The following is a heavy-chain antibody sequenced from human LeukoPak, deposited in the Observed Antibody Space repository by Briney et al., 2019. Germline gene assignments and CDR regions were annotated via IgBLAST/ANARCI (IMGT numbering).Heavy chain of an antibody. J-gene: IGHJ5*02. CDR3: ARRGLYGSGSYYVVWFDP. CDR2: INPNSGGT. Sequence: GASVKVSCKASGYTFTGYYMHWVRQAPGQGLEWMGCINPNSGGTNYAQKFQGRVTMTRDTSISTAYMELSRLRSDDTAVYYCARRGLYGSGSYYVVWFDPWGQGTLVTVSS. CDR1: GYTFTGYY. V-gene: IGHV1-2*02. D-gene: IGHD3-10*01.